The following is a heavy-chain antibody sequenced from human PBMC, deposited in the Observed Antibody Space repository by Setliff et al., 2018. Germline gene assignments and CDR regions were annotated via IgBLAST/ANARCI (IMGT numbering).Heavy chain of an antibody. CDR2: IIPIFGTA. D-gene: IGHD1-26*01. CDR3: ARIMGIVGDNWFDP. CDR1: GGTFSSYA. J-gene: IGHJ5*02. Sequence: ASVKVSCKASGGTFSSYAISWVRQAPGQGLEWMGGIIPIFGTANYAQKFQGRVTMTRDTSISTAYMELSRLRSDDTAVYYCARIMGIVGDNWFDPWGQGTLVTVSS. V-gene: IGHV1-69*05.